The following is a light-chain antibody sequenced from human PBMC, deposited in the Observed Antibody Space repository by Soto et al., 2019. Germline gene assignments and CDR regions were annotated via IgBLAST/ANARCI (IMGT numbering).Light chain of an antibody. CDR2: KAS. CDR3: QQYKSYSRT. V-gene: IGKV1-5*03. CDR1: QNISPW. J-gene: IGKJ2*01. Sequence: DIQMTQSPSTLSASVGDRVTITCRASQNISPWLAWYQQKPGKAPKILIYKASSLESGVPSRFSGSESGTEFTLTISSLQPDDFATYYCQQYKSYSRTFGQGTKLEIK.